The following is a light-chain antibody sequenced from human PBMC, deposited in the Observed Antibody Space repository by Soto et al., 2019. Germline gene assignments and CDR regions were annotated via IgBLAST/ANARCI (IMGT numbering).Light chain of an antibody. V-gene: IGKV3-20*01. CDR3: QQYGSSPLT. CDR2: GAS. Sequence: EIVLTQSPGTLSLSPGERATLSCRASQSVSSSYLAWYQQKPGQAPSLLIYGASSLATGIPDRFSGSGSGTDFTHTIRSLESEGFAVYYCQQYGSSPLTFGGATKVEIK. CDR1: QSVSSSY. J-gene: IGKJ4*01.